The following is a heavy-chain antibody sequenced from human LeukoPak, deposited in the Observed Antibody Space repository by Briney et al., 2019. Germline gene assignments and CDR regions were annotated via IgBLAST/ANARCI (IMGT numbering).Heavy chain of an antibody. CDR3: AKDGIQLVGLWYFDL. D-gene: IGHD5-18*01. Sequence: ASVKVSCKASGYTFTSYGISWVRQAPGQGLEWMGWISAYNGNTNYAQKLQGRVTMTTDTSTSTAYMELRSLRSDDTAVYYCAKDGIQLVGLWYFDLWGRGTLVTVSS. CDR1: GYTFTSYG. CDR2: ISAYNGNT. J-gene: IGHJ2*01. V-gene: IGHV1-18*01.